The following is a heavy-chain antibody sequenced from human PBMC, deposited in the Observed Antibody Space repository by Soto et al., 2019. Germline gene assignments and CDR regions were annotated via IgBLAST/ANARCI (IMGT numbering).Heavy chain of an antibody. D-gene: IGHD4-17*01. J-gene: IGHJ6*02. Sequence: ASETLSLTCAVYGGSFSGYYWSWIRQPPGKGLEWIGEINHSGSTNYNPSLKSRVTISVDTSKNQFSLKLSSVTAADTAVYYCSGFFGDPTRDYYYYGMDVWGQGTTVTVSS. V-gene: IGHV4-34*01. CDR2: INHSGST. CDR3: SGFFGDPTRDYYYYGMDV. CDR1: GGSFSGYY.